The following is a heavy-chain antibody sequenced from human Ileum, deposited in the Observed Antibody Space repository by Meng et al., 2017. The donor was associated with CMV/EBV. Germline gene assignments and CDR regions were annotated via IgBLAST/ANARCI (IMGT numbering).Heavy chain of an antibody. Sequence: QMQLQESGPVLVRPSGTLSLTCVVSGGSLIGTNWWNWVRQPPGGGLEWIGEIVHSGASNYNPSLKSRATISIDNSKNQFSLRLTSVTVADTAVYFCADPPAGLWGQGVLVTVSS. D-gene: IGHD3-16*01. CDR1: GGSLIGTNW. CDR3: ADPPAGL. J-gene: IGHJ4*02. CDR2: IVHSGAS. V-gene: IGHV4-4*02.